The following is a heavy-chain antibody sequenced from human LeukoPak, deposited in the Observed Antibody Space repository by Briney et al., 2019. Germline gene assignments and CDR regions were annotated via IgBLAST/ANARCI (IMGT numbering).Heavy chain of an antibody. Sequence: APVKVSCKASGYTFTSYGISWVRQAPGQGLEWMGWISAYNGNTNYAQKLQGRVTMTTDTSTSTAYMELRSLRSDDTAVYYCVRIELLWFGEAVYGMDVWGQGTTVTVSS. CDR1: GYTFTSYG. D-gene: IGHD3-10*01. CDR3: VRIELLWFGEAVYGMDV. CDR2: ISAYNGNT. J-gene: IGHJ6*02. V-gene: IGHV1-18*01.